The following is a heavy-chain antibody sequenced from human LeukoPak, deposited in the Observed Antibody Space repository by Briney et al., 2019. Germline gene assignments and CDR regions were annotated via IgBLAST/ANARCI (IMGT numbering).Heavy chain of an antibody. J-gene: IGHJ3*01. CDR2: IKQDGSEK. CDR3: ARAVGPFDF. CDR1: GFTFSTYW. V-gene: IGHV3-7*05. Sequence: PGGSLRLSCAASGFTFSTYWMTWVRQAPGKGLEWVANIKQDGSEKYYVDSVKGRFTISRDNDKNSLYLQMNSLRAEDTAVYYCARAVGPFDFWGQGTRVIVSS.